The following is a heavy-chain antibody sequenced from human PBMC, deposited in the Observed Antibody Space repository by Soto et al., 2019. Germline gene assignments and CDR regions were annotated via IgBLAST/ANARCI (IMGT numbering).Heavy chain of an antibody. D-gene: IGHD2-8*01. CDR3: ARRYAGNFDY. V-gene: IGHV4-59*01. Sequence: QVQLQESGPGLVKPSETLSLTCTVSGGSISSYYWSWIRQPPGKGLERIGYIYYSGSTNYNPSLKSRVTISVDTSKNQFSLKLSSVTAADTAVYYCARRYAGNFDYWGQGTLVTVSS. CDR2: IYYSGST. J-gene: IGHJ4*02. CDR1: GGSISSYY.